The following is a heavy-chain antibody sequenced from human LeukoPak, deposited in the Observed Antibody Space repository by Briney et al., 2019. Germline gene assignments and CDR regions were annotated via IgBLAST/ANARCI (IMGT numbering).Heavy chain of an antibody. J-gene: IGHJ3*01. CDR2: IYSVGST. V-gene: IGHV3-66*01. CDR3: ARGKTSDDIIEDAFDL. CDR1: GFIVSTNY. D-gene: IGHD3-10*01. Sequence: GGSLRLSCAASGFIVSTNYMTWVRQAPGKGLEWVSIIYSVGSTYYADSVRGRFIISREDSNNEVVLQMNSLRADDTALYYCARGKTSDDIIEDAFDLWGHGTMVTVSS.